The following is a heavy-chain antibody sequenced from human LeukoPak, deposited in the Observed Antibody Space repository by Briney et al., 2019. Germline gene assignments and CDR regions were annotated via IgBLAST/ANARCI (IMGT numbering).Heavy chain of an antibody. D-gene: IGHD4-11*01. V-gene: IGHV4-4*09. CDR1: GGSISSYY. CDR3: ARVGQYTPLGYYYYMDV. CDR2: IYTSGST. J-gene: IGHJ6*03. Sequence: KTSETLSLTCTVSGGSISSYYWSWIRQPPGKGLEWIGYIYTSGSTNYNPSLKSRVTISVDTSKNQFSLKLSSVTAADTAVYYCARVGQYTPLGYYYYMDVWGKGTTVTVSS.